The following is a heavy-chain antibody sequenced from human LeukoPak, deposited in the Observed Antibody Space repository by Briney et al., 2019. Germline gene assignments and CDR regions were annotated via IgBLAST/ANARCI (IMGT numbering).Heavy chain of an antibody. CDR2: TRYDESLK. J-gene: IGHJ4*02. Sequence: GGSLRLSYAASGFTFSHYGMHWVRQGPGKGLEWVAFTRYDESLKYYADSVKGRFTISRDNSKNTLYLQMNSLRAEDTAVYYCASCSSGWPQRYDYWGQGTLVTVSS. V-gene: IGHV3-30*02. CDR1: GFTFSHYG. CDR3: ASCSSGWPQRYDY. D-gene: IGHD6-19*01.